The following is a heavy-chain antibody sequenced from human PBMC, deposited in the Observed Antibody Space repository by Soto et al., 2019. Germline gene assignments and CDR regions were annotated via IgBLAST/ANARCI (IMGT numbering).Heavy chain of an antibody. CDR1: GYTFTGYY. V-gene: IGHV1-2*04. CDR3: ARAMAYYKNRFDP. D-gene: IGHD1-26*01. Sequence: ASVKVSCKASGYTFTGYYMHWVRQAPGQGLEWMGWINPNSGGTNYAQKFQGWVTMTRDTSISTAYMELSRLRSDDTAVYYCARAMAYYKNRFDPWGQGTLVTVSS. J-gene: IGHJ5*02. CDR2: INPNSGGT.